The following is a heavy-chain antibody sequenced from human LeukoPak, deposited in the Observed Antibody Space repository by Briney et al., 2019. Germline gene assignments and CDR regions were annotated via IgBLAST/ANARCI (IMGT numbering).Heavy chain of an antibody. CDR1: GGSFSGYY. Sequence: PSETLSLTCAVYGGSFSGYYWSWIRQPPGKGLEWIGYIYYSGSTNYNPSLKSRVTISVDTSKNQFSLKLSSVTAADTAVYYCARTSVVVTAYFDYWGQGTLVTVSS. J-gene: IGHJ4*02. D-gene: IGHD2-21*02. CDR3: ARTSVVVTAYFDY. CDR2: IYYSGST. V-gene: IGHV4-59*08.